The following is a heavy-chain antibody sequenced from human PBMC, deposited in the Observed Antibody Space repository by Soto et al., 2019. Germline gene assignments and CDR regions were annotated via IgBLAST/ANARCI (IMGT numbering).Heavy chain of an antibody. CDR1: GGSIRSSSYY. CDR3: ARLSYYYGSGGMYAMDV. V-gene: IGHV4-39*02. D-gene: IGHD3-10*01. Sequence: KTSETLSLTCTVSGGSIRSSSYYWGWIRQPPGKGLEWIGYIYYSGSTYYNPSLKSRITISVDTSKNHFSLNLSSVTAADTSVYYCARLSYYYGSGGMYAMDVWGQGTAVTVSS. J-gene: IGHJ6*02. CDR2: IYYSGST.